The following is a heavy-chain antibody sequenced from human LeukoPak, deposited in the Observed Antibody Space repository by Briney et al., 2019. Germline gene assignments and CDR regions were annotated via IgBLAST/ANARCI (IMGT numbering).Heavy chain of an antibody. CDR1: EYSFTSYW. CDR3: ATTGDGVVGATFDY. Sequence: SLKISCKGSEYSFTSYWIGWVRQLPGKVLEWMGSIYPGDSDTRYSPSLQGQVTISADKSISTAYLQWSSLKASDTAMYYCATTGDGVVGATFDYWGQGTLVTVSS. CDR2: IYPGDSDT. V-gene: IGHV5-51*01. J-gene: IGHJ4*02. D-gene: IGHD1-26*01.